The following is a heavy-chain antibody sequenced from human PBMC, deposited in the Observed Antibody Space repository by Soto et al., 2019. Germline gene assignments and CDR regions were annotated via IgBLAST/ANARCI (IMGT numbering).Heavy chain of an antibody. V-gene: IGHV4-34*01. CDR2: INHSGST. Sequence: LSETLCLTCAVYGGSFSGYYWSWIRQPPGKGLEWVGEINHSGSTNYSPSLKSRVTISVDTSKNQFSLKLSSVTAADTAVYYCASSPYYYDSSGFGRFDYWGQGTLVTVSS. D-gene: IGHD3-22*01. J-gene: IGHJ4*02. CDR3: ASSPYYYDSSGFGRFDY. CDR1: GGSFSGYY.